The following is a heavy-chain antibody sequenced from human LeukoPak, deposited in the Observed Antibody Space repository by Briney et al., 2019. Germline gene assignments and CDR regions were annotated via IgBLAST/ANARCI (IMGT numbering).Heavy chain of an antibody. CDR3: ARDRTTAQGYYYGMDV. J-gene: IGHJ6*02. Sequence: GGSLRLSCAASGFTISSNYMSWVRQAPGKGLEWVSVIYSGGSTYYTDSVKGRFTISRDNSKNTLYLQMNSLRAEDTAVHYCARDRTTAQGYYYGMDVWGQGTTVTVSS. V-gene: IGHV3-66*01. CDR1: GFTISSNY. CDR2: IYSGGST. D-gene: IGHD4-17*01.